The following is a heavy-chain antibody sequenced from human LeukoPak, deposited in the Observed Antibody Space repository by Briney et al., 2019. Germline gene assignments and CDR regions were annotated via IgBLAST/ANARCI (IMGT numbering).Heavy chain of an antibody. CDR3: ASLYYDSSGYYLPFDY. D-gene: IGHD3-22*01. CDR2: INPNSGGT. J-gene: IGHJ4*02. V-gene: IGHV1-2*02. CDR1: GYTFTGYY. Sequence: ASVKVSCKASGYTFTGYYMHWVRQAPGQGLEWMGWINPNSGGTNYAQKFQGRVTMTRDTSISTAYMELSRLRSDDTAVYYCASLYYDSSGYYLPFDYWGQGTLVTVSS.